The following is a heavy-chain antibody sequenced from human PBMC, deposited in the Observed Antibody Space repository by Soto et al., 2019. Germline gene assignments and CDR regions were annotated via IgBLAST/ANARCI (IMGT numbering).Heavy chain of an antibody. CDR1: GFTFSSFA. CDR2: ISYDGSSK. V-gene: IGHV3-30*18. D-gene: IGHD6-13*01. Sequence: VQLVESGGGVVQPGRSLRLSCAASGFTFSSFAMQWVRKAPGKGLEWVAVISYDGSSKHYADSVKGRFTISRDNSKKMLFLQMNSLRGEDPAVYYCAKDGAAAGTFDYWGQGTLITVSS. J-gene: IGHJ4*02. CDR3: AKDGAAAGTFDY.